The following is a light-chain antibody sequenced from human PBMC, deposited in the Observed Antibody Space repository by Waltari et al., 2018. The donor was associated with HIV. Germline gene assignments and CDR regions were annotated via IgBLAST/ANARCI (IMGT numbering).Light chain of an antibody. CDR1: QDIRND. J-gene: IGKJ4*01. CDR2: AAS. Sequence: AIQMTQSPSSLSASVGDRVTITCRASQDIRNDLGWYQQKPGKAPKLLIYAASSLKSGVPSRFSGSGSGTDFTLTISSLQPEDFATYYCRQDDTFPLTFGGGTKVEIK. V-gene: IGKV1-6*01. CDR3: RQDDTFPLT.